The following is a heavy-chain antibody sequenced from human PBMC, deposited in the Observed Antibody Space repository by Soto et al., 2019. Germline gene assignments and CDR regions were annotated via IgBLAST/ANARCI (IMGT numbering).Heavy chain of an antibody. V-gene: IGHV4-30-4*01. CDR3: ARGGRTIFGRYFDY. D-gene: IGHD3-3*01. CDR1: GGSISSGDYY. J-gene: IGHJ4*02. Sequence: SETLSLTCTVSGGSISSGDYYWSWIRQPPGKGLEWIGYIDYSGSTYYNPSLKSRVTISVDTSKNQFSLKLSPVTAADTAVYYCARGGRTIFGRYFDYWGQGTLVTVSS. CDR2: IDYSGST.